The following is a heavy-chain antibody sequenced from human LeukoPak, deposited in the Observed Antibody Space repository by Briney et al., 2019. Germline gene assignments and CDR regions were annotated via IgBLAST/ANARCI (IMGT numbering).Heavy chain of an antibody. CDR2: ISGSGGTT. J-gene: IGHJ4*02. V-gene: IGHV3-23*01. CDR1: GFPFSKYA. Sequence: GVSLRLSCAASGFPFSKYAMTWVRQAPGKGLEWVSAISGSGGTTYYADSVKGRFTISRDNSKNTLSVQMNSLRAEDTAVYYCAKSARSSLVHFGELLVDYWGQGTLVTVSS. CDR3: AKSARSSLVHFGELLVDY. D-gene: IGHD3-10*01.